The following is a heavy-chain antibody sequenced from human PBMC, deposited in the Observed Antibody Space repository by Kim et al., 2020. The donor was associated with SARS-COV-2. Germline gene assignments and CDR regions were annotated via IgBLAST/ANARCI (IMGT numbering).Heavy chain of an antibody. V-gene: IGHV1-69*13. J-gene: IGHJ6*02. Sequence: SVKVSCKASGGTFSSYAISWVRQAPGQGLEWMGGIIPIFGTANYAQKFQGRVTITADESTSTAYMELSSLRSEDTAVYYCATRGVYGDYDYYYYYGMDVWGQGPTVPVS. CDR1: GGTFSSYA. CDR2: IIPIFGTA. CDR3: ATRGVYGDYDYYYYYGMDV. D-gene: IGHD4-17*01.